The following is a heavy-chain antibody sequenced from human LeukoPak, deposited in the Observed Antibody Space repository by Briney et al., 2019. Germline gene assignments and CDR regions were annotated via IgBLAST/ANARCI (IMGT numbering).Heavy chain of an antibody. CDR3: ARGGPGMAVIIDY. J-gene: IGHJ4*02. D-gene: IGHD6-19*01. CDR2: IYSGGST. CDR1: GFTVSSNY. Sequence: QSGGSLRLSCAASGFTVSSNYMSWVRQAPGKGLEWVSVIYSGGSTYYADSVKGRFTISRDNSKNTLYLQMNSLRAEDTAVYYCARGGPGMAVIIDYWGQGTLVTVSS. V-gene: IGHV3-53*01.